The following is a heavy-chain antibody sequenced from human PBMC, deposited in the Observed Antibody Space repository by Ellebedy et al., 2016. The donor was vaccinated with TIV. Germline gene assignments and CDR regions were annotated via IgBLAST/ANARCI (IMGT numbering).Heavy chain of an antibody. CDR3: ARGSGSYTYGMDV. CDR2: ISGYSGNR. V-gene: IGHV1-18*01. J-gene: IGHJ6*02. Sequence: AASVKVSCKASGYTFTSYGFSWVRQAPGQGLEWMGWISGYSGNRNYAQKLQGRVTMTTDTSTNTAYMELRSLRSDDTAAYFCARGSGSYTYGMDVWGQGTTVTVS. D-gene: IGHD1-26*01. CDR1: GYTFTSYG.